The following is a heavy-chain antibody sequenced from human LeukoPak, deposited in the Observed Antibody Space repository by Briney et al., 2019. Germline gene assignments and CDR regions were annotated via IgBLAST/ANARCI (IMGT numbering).Heavy chain of an antibody. Sequence: SETLSLTCTVSGGSISSSSYYWGWIRQPPGKGLEWIGSIYYSGSTYYNPSLKSRVTISVDTSKNQFSLKLSSVTAADTAVYYRARLHYDSGTWGQGTLVTVSS. CDR3: ARLHYDSGT. D-gene: IGHD3-22*01. V-gene: IGHV4-39*01. CDR2: IYYSGST. CDR1: GGSISSSSYY. J-gene: IGHJ4*02.